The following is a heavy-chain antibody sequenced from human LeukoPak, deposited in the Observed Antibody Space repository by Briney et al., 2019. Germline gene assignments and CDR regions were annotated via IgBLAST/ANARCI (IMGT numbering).Heavy chain of an antibody. Sequence: SETLSLTCTVSGASISSYYWTWIRQPPGKGLEWIGYIYYSGSTNYNPSLKSRVTISVDTSKNQFSLKLSSVTAADTAVYYCARGDYYDSSGYHDYWGQGTLVTVSS. V-gene: IGHV4-59*01. CDR2: IYYSGST. J-gene: IGHJ4*02. CDR3: ARGDYYDSSGYHDY. D-gene: IGHD3-22*01. CDR1: GASISSYY.